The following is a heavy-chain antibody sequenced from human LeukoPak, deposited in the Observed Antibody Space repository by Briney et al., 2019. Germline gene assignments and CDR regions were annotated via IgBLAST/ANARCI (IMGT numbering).Heavy chain of an antibody. Sequence: GGSLRLSCAASGFTFSSYSMNWVRQAPGKGLEWVSSISSSSYYIYYADSVKGRFTISRDNAKNSPYLQMNSLRAEDTAVYYCAPAFYCSSISCPDWGQGTLVTVSS. D-gene: IGHD2-2*01. CDR2: ISSSSYYI. J-gene: IGHJ4*02. V-gene: IGHV3-21*01. CDR3: APAFYCSSISCPD. CDR1: GFTFSSYS.